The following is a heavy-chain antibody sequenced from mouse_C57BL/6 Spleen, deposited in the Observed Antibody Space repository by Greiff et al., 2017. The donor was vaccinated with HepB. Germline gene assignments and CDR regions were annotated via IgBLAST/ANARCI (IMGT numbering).Heavy chain of an antibody. V-gene: IGHV1-53*01. Sequence: QVQLQQPGTELVKPGASVKLSCKASGYTFTSYWMHWVKQRPGQGLEWIGNINPSNGGTNYNEKFKSKATLTVDKSSSTAYMQLSSLTSEDSAVYDCAREAPYYYGSGGYAMDYWGQGTSVTVSS. CDR2: INPSNGGT. D-gene: IGHD1-1*01. J-gene: IGHJ4*01. CDR3: AREAPYYYGSGGYAMDY. CDR1: GYTFTSYW.